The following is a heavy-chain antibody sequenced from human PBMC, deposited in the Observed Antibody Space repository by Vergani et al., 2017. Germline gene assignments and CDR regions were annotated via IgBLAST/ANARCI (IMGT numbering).Heavy chain of an antibody. CDR1: GGAFSTYA. D-gene: IGHD1-14*01. CDR2: IIPNFSPA. V-gene: IGHV1-69*12. CDR3: ARDRMGVRFRQPHYYGMDV. Sequence: QVQLVQSGAEVKKPGSSVRVSCKTSGGAFSTYAINWVRQAPGQGLEWIGAIIPNFSPARSAQKFQGRVTITADESTRTVYMELNSLRSDDSAVYYCARDRMGVRFRQPHYYGMDVWGQGTKVTVSS. J-gene: IGHJ6*02.